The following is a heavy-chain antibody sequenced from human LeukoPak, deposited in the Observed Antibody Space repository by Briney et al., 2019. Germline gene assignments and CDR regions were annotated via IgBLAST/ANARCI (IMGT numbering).Heavy chain of an antibody. CDR3: ARDNSVGDNAWWFDP. J-gene: IGHJ5*02. V-gene: IGHV1-46*01. Sequence: AASVTVSFKASGYTFTSYYMHWVRQAPGQGLEWMGLINPTGGSTGYAQKFQGRVTMTRDMSTSTDYMELSSLRSEDTAIYYCARDNSVGDNAWWFDPWGQGTLVTVSS. D-gene: IGHD1-26*01. CDR2: INPTGGST. CDR1: GYTFTSYY.